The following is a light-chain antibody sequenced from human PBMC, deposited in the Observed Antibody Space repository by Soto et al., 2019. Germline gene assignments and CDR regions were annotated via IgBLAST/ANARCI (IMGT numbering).Light chain of an antibody. CDR1: QSVSIW. V-gene: IGKV1-5*01. CDR3: QQYNGYSTWT. CDR2: DAS. Sequence: DIHLTQSPSTLSASVGDRVTITCRASQSVSIWLAWYRQKPGKAPEVLVWDASSLQRGVPSRFSGSGSGTEFTLTISSLQPDDFATYYCQQYNGYSTWTFGQGTKVEIK. J-gene: IGKJ1*01.